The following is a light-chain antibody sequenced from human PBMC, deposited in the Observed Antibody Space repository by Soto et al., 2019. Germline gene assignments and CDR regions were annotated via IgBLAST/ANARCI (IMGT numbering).Light chain of an antibody. CDR1: SSNIGAGYD. CDR3: QSYDSSLSGSRV. Sequence: QSVLTQPPSVSGAPGQRVTISCTGSSSNIGAGYDVHWYQQIPGTAPKLLIYGNSNRPSGVPDRFSGSKSGTSASLAITGLQAEDEADDYCQSYDSSLSGSRVFGGGTKLTVL. CDR2: GNS. V-gene: IGLV1-40*01. J-gene: IGLJ3*02.